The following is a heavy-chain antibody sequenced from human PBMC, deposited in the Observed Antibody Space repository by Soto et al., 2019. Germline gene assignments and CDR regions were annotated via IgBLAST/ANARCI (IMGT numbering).Heavy chain of an antibody. CDR1: GYSFTSYW. V-gene: IGHV5-51*01. CDR2: IYPGDSDT. CDR3: ARPKCSGGSCYIKDAFDI. D-gene: IGHD2-15*01. Sequence: PVASLRLSWKVSGYSFTSYWIGWVRQMPGKGLEWMGIIYPGDSDTRYSPSFQGQVTISADKSISTAYLQWSSLKASDTAMYYCARPKCSGGSCYIKDAFDIWGQGTMVTVSS. J-gene: IGHJ3*02.